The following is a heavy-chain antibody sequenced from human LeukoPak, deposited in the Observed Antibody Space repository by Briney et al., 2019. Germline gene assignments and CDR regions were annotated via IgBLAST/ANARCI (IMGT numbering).Heavy chain of an antibody. J-gene: IGHJ4*02. D-gene: IGHD6-6*01. CDR2: IKHDGSEQ. CDR3: ARDINEYSSSSGED. CDR1: GFIFTSNR. V-gene: IGHV3-7*01. Sequence: GGSLRLSCAASGFIFTSNRMNWVRQAPGKGLEWVANIKHDGSEQIYVDSVKGRFTISRDNAKNSLYLQMNSLRAEDTAVYYCARDINEYSSSSGEDWGQGTLVTVSS.